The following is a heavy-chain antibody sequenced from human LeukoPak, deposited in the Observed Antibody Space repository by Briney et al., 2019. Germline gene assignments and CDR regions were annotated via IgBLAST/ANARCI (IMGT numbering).Heavy chain of an antibody. V-gene: IGHV3-23*01. CDR2: IIGSGGSS. CDR1: GYTFSSYA. CDR3: AGGVAATFSYFDY. J-gene: IGHJ4*02. D-gene: IGHD2-15*01. Sequence: GGSLRLSCAASGYTFSSYAMSWLPQAPGKGREWVSYIIGSGGSSSYADSVKGRFTISRDNSKNTLYLQMNSLRAEDTAVYYCAGGVAATFSYFDYWGQGTLVTVSS.